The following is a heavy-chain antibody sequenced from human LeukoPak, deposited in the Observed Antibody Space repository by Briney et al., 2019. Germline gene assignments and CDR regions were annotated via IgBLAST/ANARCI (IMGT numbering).Heavy chain of an antibody. CDR1: GFTFSSYG. Sequence: PGRSLRLSCAASGFTFSSYGMHWVRQAPGKGLEWVAVISYDGSNKYYADSVKGRLTISRDNSKSTLYLQMNNLRAEDTAVYYCARDQTCSGGSCYSVTWGQGTLVTVSS. D-gene: IGHD2-15*01. CDR3: ARDQTCSGGSCYSVT. V-gene: IGHV3-30*03. CDR2: ISYDGSNK. J-gene: IGHJ4*02.